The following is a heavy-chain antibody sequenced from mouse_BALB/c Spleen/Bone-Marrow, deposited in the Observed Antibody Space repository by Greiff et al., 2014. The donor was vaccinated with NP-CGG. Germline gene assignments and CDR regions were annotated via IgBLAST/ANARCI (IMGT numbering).Heavy chain of an antibody. V-gene: IGHV1-67*01. CDR1: GYTFTDYA. Sequence: QVQLKESGPELVRPGVSVKISCKGSGYTFTDYAMHWVKQSHAKSLEWIGAISTYSGNTNYNQKFKGKATMTVDKSSSTAYMELARLTSEDSAIYYCARAGYGSSYDWFAYWGQGTLVTVSA. CDR2: ISTYSGNT. CDR3: ARAGYGSSYDWFAY. J-gene: IGHJ3*01. D-gene: IGHD1-1*01.